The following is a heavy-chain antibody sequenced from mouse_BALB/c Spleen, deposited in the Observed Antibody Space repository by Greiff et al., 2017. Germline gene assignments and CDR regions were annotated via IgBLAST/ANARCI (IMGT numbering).Heavy chain of an antibody. J-gene: IGHJ4*01. CDR1: GYTFTSYV. Sequence: VQLQQSGPELVKPGASVKMSCKASGYTFTSYVMHWVKQKPGQGLEWIGYINPYNDGTKYNEKFKGKATLTSDKSSSTAYMELSSLTSEDSAVYYCARVVYYGSSYDAMDYWGQGTSVTVSS. CDR3: ARVVYYGSSYDAMDY. V-gene: IGHV1-14*01. D-gene: IGHD1-1*01. CDR2: INPYNDGT.